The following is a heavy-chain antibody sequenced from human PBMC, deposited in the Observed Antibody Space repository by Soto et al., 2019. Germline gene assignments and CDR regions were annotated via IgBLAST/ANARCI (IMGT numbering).Heavy chain of an antibody. J-gene: IGHJ4*02. Sequence: QVQLQESGPGLVKPSETLSLTCSVSGASISRYYWSWIRQPPGKGLQWIGYIYYSGSTNYNPSLKIRVTISVDTSKNQFSLKLSSVTAADTAVYYCARDRYGDYVFDYWGQGTLVTVSS. CDR3: ARDRYGDYVFDY. D-gene: IGHD4-17*01. V-gene: IGHV4-59*01. CDR1: GASISRYY. CDR2: IYYSGST.